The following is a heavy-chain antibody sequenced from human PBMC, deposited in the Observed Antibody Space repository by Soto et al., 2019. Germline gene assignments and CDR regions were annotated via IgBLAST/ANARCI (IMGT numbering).Heavy chain of an antibody. CDR3: ASVVRGEDYYYYGMDV. CDR1: GGTFSSYA. V-gene: IGHV1-69*13. J-gene: IGHJ6*02. CDR2: IIPIFGTA. D-gene: IGHD3-10*01. Sequence: SVKVSCKASGGTFSSYAISWVRQAPGQGLEWMGGIIPIFGTANYAQKFQGRVTITADESTSTAYMELSSLRSEDTAVYYCASVVRGEDYYYYGMDVWGQGTTVTVSS.